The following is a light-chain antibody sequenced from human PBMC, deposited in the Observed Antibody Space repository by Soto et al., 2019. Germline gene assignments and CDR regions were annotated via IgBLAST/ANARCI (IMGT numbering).Light chain of an antibody. Sequence: EVVLTQSPATLSLSPGDRVTLSCRASQSVGTSLAWYQQKPGQTPRLLIYEASIRATGIPARFSASGSGTDFILTISSLAPEDFAVYFCQPYNNWPLTFGGGTKVDIK. CDR2: EAS. V-gene: IGKV3-11*01. CDR1: QSVGTS. CDR3: QPYNNWPLT. J-gene: IGKJ4*01.